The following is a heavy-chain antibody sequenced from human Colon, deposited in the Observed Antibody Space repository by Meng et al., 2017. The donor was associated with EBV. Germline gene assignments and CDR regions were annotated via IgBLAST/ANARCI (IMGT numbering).Heavy chain of an antibody. CDR3: LRGSGGSV. D-gene: IGHD3-10*01. CDR2: IPHRGSS. CDR1: GASITNHNW. V-gene: IGHV4-4*02. Sequence: VLLRGWVPALVNPWEPLPLPCAVSGASITNHNWCAWVRQPPGKGLEWIGEIPHRGSSAYNPSLKSRVSMSIDKSKNQFSLKLTSVTAADAAVYHCLRGSGGSVWGQGTLVTVSS. J-gene: IGHJ1*01.